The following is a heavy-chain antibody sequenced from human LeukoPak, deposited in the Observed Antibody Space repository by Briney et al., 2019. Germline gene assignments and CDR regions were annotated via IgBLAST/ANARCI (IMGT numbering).Heavy chain of an antibody. V-gene: IGHV1-18*01. CDR3: TRDRSQWLLTFFDY. CDR1: GYIFTSYA. Sequence: GASVKVSCKTSGYIFTSYAFNWVRQAPGQGLEWMGWISAYNGNTKYAQKFQGRVTMTTDSSTSTAYMELRSLTLDDTAVYYCTRDRSQWLLTFFDYWGQGTPVTVSS. D-gene: IGHD6-19*01. CDR2: ISAYNGNT. J-gene: IGHJ4*02.